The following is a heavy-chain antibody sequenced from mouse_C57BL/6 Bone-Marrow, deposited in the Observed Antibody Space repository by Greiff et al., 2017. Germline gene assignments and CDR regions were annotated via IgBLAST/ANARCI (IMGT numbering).Heavy chain of an antibody. CDR3: AGSSYDGYCGAD. J-gene: IGHJ3*01. CDR2: IYPGSGST. D-gene: IGHD2-3*01. Sequence: QVQLQQPGAELVKPGASVKLSCKASGYTFTSYWITWVKQRPGQGLEWIGDIYPGSGSTNYNEKFKSKATLTVDTSSSTAYMQLGSLTSEDSAVYYCAGSSYDGYCGADWGQGTLVTVSA. V-gene: IGHV1-55*01. CDR1: GYTFTSYW.